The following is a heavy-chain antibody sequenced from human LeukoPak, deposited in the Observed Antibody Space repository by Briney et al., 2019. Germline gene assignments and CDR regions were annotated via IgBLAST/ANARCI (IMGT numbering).Heavy chain of an antibody. D-gene: IGHD1-26*01. V-gene: IGHV3-23*01. CDR2: ISGSGGTT. Sequence: QPGGTLRLSCAASGFTFSSYGMSWVRQAPGKGLEWVSAISGSGGTTYYADSVKGRFTISRDNSMNTLYLQMNSLRAEDTAVYSWAKDRLGALLYFDSWGQGTLVTVSS. J-gene: IGHJ4*02. CDR3: AKDRLGALLYFDS. CDR1: GFTFSSYG.